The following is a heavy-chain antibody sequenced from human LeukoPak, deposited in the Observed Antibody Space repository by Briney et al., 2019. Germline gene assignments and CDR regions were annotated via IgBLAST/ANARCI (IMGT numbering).Heavy chain of an antibody. CDR2: ISYAGSNK. J-gene: IGHJ5*02. CDR1: GFTLSSYG. V-gene: IGHV3-30*18. CDR3: AKDGVSYNRRWDWFDP. D-gene: IGHD3-10*01. Sequence: GGSLRLSCAASGFTLSSYGMHWVRQAPGKGLEWVVVISYAGSNKYYVDSVKGRFTISRDNSKNTLYLQLNSLRDEDTAVYYCAKDGVSYNRRWDWFDPWGQGTLLTVSS.